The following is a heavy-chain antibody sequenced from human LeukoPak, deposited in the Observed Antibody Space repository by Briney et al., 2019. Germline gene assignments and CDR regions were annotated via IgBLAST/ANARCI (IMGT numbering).Heavy chain of an antibody. Sequence: PSETLSLTCTVSGGSISSSSYYWGWIRQPPGKGLEWIGSIYYSGSTYYNPSLKSRVTISVDTSKNQFSLTLSSVTAADTAVYYCARPDRGYSYGPPFDYWGQGTLVTVSS. J-gene: IGHJ4*02. V-gene: IGHV4-39*01. CDR3: ARPDRGYSYGPPFDY. D-gene: IGHD5-18*01. CDR2: IYYSGST. CDR1: GGSISSSSYY.